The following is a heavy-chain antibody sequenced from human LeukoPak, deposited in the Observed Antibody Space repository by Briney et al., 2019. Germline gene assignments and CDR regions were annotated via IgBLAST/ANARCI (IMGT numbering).Heavy chain of an antibody. CDR2: IYYSGST. Sequence: SETLSLTCTVSGSSISSSSYYWGWIRQPPGKGLEWIGSIYYSGSTYYNPSLKSRVTISVDTSKNQFSLRLNSVTAADTAVYYCARCPAGWNSRVQGNFDYWGQGTLVTVSS. J-gene: IGHJ4*02. CDR3: ARCPAGWNSRVQGNFDY. D-gene: IGHD1-7*01. V-gene: IGHV4-39*07. CDR1: GSSISSSSYY.